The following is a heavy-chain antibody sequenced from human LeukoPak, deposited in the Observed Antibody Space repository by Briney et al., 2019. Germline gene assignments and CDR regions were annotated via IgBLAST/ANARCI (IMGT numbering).Heavy chain of an antibody. CDR1: GGSISSYY. CDR3: ASVVSYYGSGSYSRDY. J-gene: IGHJ4*02. D-gene: IGHD3-10*01. Sequence: SETLSLTCTVSGGSISSYYWSWIRQPPGKGLEWIGEINHSGSTNYNPSLKSRVTISVDTSKNQFSLKLSSVTAADTAVYYCASVVSYYGSGSYSRDYWGQGTLVTVSS. CDR2: INHSGST. V-gene: IGHV4-34*01.